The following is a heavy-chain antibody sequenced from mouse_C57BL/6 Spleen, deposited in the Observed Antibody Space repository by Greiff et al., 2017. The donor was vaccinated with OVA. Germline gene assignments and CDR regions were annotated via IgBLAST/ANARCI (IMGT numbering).Heavy chain of an antibody. CDR2: IYPGDGDT. D-gene: IGHD2-4*01. CDR3: ARSDYDYAPAFDD. J-gene: IGHJ2*01. CDR1: GYAFSSYW. V-gene: IGHV1-80*01. Sequence: QVQLQQSGAELVKPGASVKISCKASGYAFSSYWMNWVKQRPGKGLEWIGQIYPGDGDTNYNGKFKGKATLTADKSSSTAYMQLSSLTSEDSAVYFCARSDYDYAPAFDDWGQGTTLTVSS.